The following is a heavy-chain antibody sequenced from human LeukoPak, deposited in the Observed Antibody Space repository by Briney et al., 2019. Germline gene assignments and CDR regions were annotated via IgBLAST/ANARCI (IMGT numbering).Heavy chain of an antibody. CDR1: GGTFSSYA. V-gene: IGHV1-69*04. Sequence: ASVKVSCKASGGTFSSYAISWVRQAPGQGLEWMGRIIPILGIANYAQKFQGRVTITADKSTSTAYMELSSLRSEDTAVYYCARDQGYYGSGSYRGGYWGQGTLVTVPS. CDR2: IIPILGIA. D-gene: IGHD3-10*01. CDR3: ARDQGYYGSGSYRGGY. J-gene: IGHJ4*02.